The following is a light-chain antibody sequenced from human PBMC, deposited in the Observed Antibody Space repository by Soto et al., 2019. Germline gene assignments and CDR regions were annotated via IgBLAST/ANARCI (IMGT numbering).Light chain of an antibody. Sequence: PGERATLSCRASQRVSSSDLAWYQQKPGQAPRLLIYGASSRATGIPDRFSGSGSGTDFTLTINRVEPEDFAVYYCQQYGSSPSWTFGQGTTVEFK. CDR2: GAS. CDR3: QQYGSSPSWT. V-gene: IGKV3-20*01. J-gene: IGKJ1*01. CDR1: QRVSSSD.